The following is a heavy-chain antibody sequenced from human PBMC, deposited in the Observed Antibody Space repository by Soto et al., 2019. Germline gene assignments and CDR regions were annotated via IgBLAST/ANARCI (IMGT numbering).Heavy chain of an antibody. CDR1: GFTFSSYA. V-gene: IGHV3-23*01. CDR3: EKDRVQVQPAIDYYYGMDV. D-gene: IGHD2-2*02. CDR2: ISGSGGST. J-gene: IGHJ6*02. Sequence: GGSLRLSCAASGFTFSSYAMSWVRQAPGKGLEWVSSISGSGGSTYYADSVKGRFTISRDNSKNTLYLQMNSLRAEDTAVYYCEKDRVQVQPAIDYYYGMDVWGQGTTVTVSS.